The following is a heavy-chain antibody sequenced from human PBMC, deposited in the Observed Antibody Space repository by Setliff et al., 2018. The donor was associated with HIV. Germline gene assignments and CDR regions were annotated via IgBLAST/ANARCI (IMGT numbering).Heavy chain of an antibody. D-gene: IGHD2-2*02. Sequence: GGSLRLSCAVSGLIFSNYNMNWVRQAPGKGLEWISYISHAGSPTYYTDSVRGRFTISRDNAKNSLYLQMNSLRAEDTAVYYCARYTSKVDWFDPWGQGTLVTVS. CDR2: ISHAGSPT. CDR3: ARYTSKVDWFDP. V-gene: IGHV3-48*04. J-gene: IGHJ5*02. CDR1: GLIFSNYN.